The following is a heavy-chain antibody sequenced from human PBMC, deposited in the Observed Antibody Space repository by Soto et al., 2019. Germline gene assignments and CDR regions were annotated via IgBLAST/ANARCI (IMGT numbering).Heavy chain of an antibody. CDR1: GGSISSYY. CDR2: IYTSGST. V-gene: IGHV4-4*07. Sequence: PSETLSLTCTVSGGSISSYYWSWIRQPAGKGLEWIGRIYTSGSTNYNPSLKSRVTMSVDTSKNQFSLKLSSVTAADTAVYYCAREGRIAVAGTYYYSYYGMDVWGQAPTVTVSS. J-gene: IGHJ6*02. D-gene: IGHD6-19*01. CDR3: AREGRIAVAGTYYYSYYGMDV.